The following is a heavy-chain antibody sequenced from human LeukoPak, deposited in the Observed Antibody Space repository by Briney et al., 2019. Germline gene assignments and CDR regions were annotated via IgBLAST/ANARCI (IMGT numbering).Heavy chain of an antibody. V-gene: IGHV3-73*01. D-gene: IGHD4-11*01. CDR1: GFTLSGSA. CDR2: IRSKANSYAT. Sequence: GGSLKLSRAPSGFTLSGSAMHWVRQASGEGLGWVGRIRSKANSYATVYAALVKGSFTISRDDSKNTAYLQMNSLKTEDTAVYYCTLQDYWGQGTLVTVSS. J-gene: IGHJ4*02. CDR3: TLQDY.